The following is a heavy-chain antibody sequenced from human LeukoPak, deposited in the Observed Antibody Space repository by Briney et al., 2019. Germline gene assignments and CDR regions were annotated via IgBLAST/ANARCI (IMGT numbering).Heavy chain of an antibody. Sequence: RASETLSLTCTVSGGSFNSASYSGAWIRQPPGRGLEWIASISYSERTYYNSSLRSRATISEDTSKSQFSLKLVSVTAAVTAVYYCARQEAVAGSPVDYWGQGTLVTVSS. CDR2: ISYSERT. V-gene: IGHV4-39*01. J-gene: IGHJ4*02. CDR3: ARQEAVAGSPVDY. D-gene: IGHD6-19*01. CDR1: GGSFNSASYS.